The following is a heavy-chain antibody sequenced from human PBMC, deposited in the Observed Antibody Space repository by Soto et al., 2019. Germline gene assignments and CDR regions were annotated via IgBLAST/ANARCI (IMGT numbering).Heavy chain of an antibody. CDR3: ARDGLLWFGELSSPYYYYGMDV. V-gene: IGHV6-1*01. D-gene: IGHD3-10*01. J-gene: IGHJ6*02. Sequence: SQTLSLTCAISGDSVSSNSAAWNWIRQSPSRGLEWLGRTYYRSKWHNDYAVSVKSRITINPDTSKNQFSLQLNSVTPEDTAVYYFARDGLLWFGELSSPYYYYGMDVWGLGTTVTVSS. CDR2: TYYRSKWHN. CDR1: GDSVSSNSAA.